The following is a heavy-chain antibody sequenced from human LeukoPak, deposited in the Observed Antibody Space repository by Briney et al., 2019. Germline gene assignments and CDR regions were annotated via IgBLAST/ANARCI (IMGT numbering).Heavy chain of an antibody. J-gene: IGHJ4*02. D-gene: IGHD1-26*01. V-gene: IGHV4-59*08. CDR1: GGSISNSL. CDR2: VSQSGST. Sequence: SETLSLTCTVSGGSISNSLWSWIRQPPGKGLEWVGYVSQSGSTNYNPSLKSRVTISVDTSKNQFSLKLSSVTAADTAVYYCARGGAVSYWGQGTLVTVSS. CDR3: ARGGAVSY.